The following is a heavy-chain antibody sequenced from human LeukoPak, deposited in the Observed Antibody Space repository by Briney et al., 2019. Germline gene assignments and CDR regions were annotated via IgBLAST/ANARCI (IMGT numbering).Heavy chain of an antibody. Sequence: GGSLRLSCAASGFTFSDYYMSWIRQAPGKGLEWVSYISSSSSYTNYADSVKGRFTISRDNAKNLLYLQMNSLRAEDTAVYYCARDIWDDYYGSGSYYSFDYWGQGTLVTVSS. CDR2: ISSSSSYT. CDR1: GFTFSDYY. J-gene: IGHJ4*02. V-gene: IGHV3-11*06. D-gene: IGHD3-10*01. CDR3: ARDIWDDYYGSGSYYSFDY.